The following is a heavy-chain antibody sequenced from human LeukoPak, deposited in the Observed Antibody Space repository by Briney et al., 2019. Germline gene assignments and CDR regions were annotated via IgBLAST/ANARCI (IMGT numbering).Heavy chain of an antibody. V-gene: IGHV3-21*01. D-gene: IGHD3-10*01. Sequence: GGSLRLFCAASGFRFSSYSINWVRQAPGKGLEWVSSISSSSSYIYYADSVKGRFTISRDNAKNSLYLQMNSLRAEDTAVYYCARDYGNYYYYMDVWGKGTTVTVSS. CDR1: GFRFSSYS. J-gene: IGHJ6*03. CDR3: ARDYGNYYYYMDV. CDR2: ISSSSSYI.